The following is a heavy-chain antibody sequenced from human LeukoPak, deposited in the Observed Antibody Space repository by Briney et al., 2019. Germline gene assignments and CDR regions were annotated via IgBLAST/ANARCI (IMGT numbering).Heavy chain of an antibody. Sequence: GGPLRLSCAASGFTFSSYWMSWVRQAPGKGLEWVSVIYSGGSTYYADSVKGRFTISRDNSKNTPYLQMNSLRAEDTAVYYCARGGWLQLNYFDYWGQGTLVTVSS. CDR3: ARGGWLQLNYFDY. CDR2: IYSGGST. V-gene: IGHV3-53*01. CDR1: GFTFSSYW. J-gene: IGHJ4*02. D-gene: IGHD5-24*01.